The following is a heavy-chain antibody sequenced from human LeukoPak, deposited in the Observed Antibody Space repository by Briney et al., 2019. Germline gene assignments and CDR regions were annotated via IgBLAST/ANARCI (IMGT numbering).Heavy chain of an antibody. V-gene: IGHV1-18*01. Sequence: ASVKVSCKASGYTFTSYGISWVRQAPGQGLEWMGWISAYNGNTNYAQKLQGRVTMTTDTSTSTAYMELRSLRSHDTAVYYCARVRFYYDSSGPMPPQFDYWGQGTLVTVSS. J-gene: IGHJ4*02. D-gene: IGHD3-22*01. CDR3: ARVRFYYDSSGPMPPQFDY. CDR2: ISAYNGNT. CDR1: GYTFTSYG.